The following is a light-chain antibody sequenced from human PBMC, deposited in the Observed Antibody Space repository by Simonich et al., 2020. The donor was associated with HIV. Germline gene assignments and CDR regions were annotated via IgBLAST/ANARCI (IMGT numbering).Light chain of an antibody. CDR3: QQCNNWPWT. J-gene: IGKJ1*01. V-gene: IGKV3-15*01. CDR2: GAS. Sequence: EIVMTLSSATLSVSPGERATHSCRASQSVSNNVTWDQQKPGKAPSLLIYGASTRPTGIPARFSVSGSGTEFTLTINSLQSEDFAVYYCQQCNNWPWTFGRGTKVEIK. CDR1: QSVSNN.